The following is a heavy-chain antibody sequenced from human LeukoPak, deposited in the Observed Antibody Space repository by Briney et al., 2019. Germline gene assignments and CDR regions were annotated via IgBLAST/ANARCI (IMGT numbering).Heavy chain of an antibody. CDR1: GYTFTDYY. Sequence: ASVKVSCEASGYTFTDYYMHWVRQAPGQGLEWMGWINPNSGGTNFAQKFQGRVTMTRDTSIRTAYMELNGLTPDDTAVYYCTRAHNYGLVYWGQGTLVTVSS. J-gene: IGHJ4*02. D-gene: IGHD5-18*01. CDR2: INPNSGGT. V-gene: IGHV1-2*02. CDR3: TRAHNYGLVY.